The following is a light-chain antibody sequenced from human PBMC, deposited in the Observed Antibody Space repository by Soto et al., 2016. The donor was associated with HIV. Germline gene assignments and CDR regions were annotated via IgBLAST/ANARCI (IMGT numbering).Light chain of an antibody. Sequence: DIQMTQSPSSLSASVGDRVTITCRASQGIRHYLAWYRQKPGKVPKLKIYAASTLQSGVPSRFSGSGCGTDFTLTLSSLQPEDVATYYCRKYNRTTFGQGTKLEI. CDR2: AAS. J-gene: IGKJ2*01. CDR1: QGIRHY. CDR3: RKYNRTT. V-gene: IGKV1-27*01.